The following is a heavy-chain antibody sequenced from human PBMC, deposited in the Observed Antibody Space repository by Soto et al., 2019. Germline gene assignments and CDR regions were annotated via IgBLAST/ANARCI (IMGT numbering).Heavy chain of an antibody. D-gene: IGHD2-2*01. CDR1: VFTFSSYS. CDR3: ARDGCSSTSCPPLRYGMDV. J-gene: IGHJ6*02. Sequence: PEGAVRRSCAASVFTFSSYSIHWVRQAPGKGLEWVAVIWYDGSNKYYADSVKGRFTISRDNSKNTLYLQMNSLRAEDTAVYYCARDGCSSTSCPPLRYGMDVWGQGTTVTVSS. V-gene: IGHV3-33*01. CDR2: IWYDGSNK.